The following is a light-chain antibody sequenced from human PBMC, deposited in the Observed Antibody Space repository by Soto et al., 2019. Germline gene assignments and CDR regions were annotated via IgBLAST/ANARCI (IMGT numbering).Light chain of an antibody. Sequence: QSALTQPASVSASPGQSITISCTGSSSDVGAYNFVSWYRQHPGKAPKLMIYDVSHRPSGVSHRFSGSKSGNTASLTISGLLAEDEADYYCCSFTSSSTYVFGTGTKLTVL. CDR1: SSDVGAYNF. CDR2: DVS. CDR3: CSFTSSSTYV. V-gene: IGLV2-14*01. J-gene: IGLJ1*01.